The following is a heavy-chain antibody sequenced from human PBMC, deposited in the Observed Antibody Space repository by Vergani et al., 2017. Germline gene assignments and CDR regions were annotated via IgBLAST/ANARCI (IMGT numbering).Heavy chain of an antibody. CDR1: GGSFSGYY. CDR2: SNNSGST. Sequence: QVQLQHWGAGLLKPSETLSLTCAVYGGSFSGYYWSWIRQPPGKGLEWIGESNNSGSTNYNPPLKSRVTISVDTTKNQFSLKLSSVTAAYTAVYYCAGGRYSSRTYGMDVWGQGTTVTVSS. V-gene: IGHV4-34*01. J-gene: IGHJ6*02. D-gene: IGHD6-13*01. CDR3: AGGRYSSRTYGMDV.